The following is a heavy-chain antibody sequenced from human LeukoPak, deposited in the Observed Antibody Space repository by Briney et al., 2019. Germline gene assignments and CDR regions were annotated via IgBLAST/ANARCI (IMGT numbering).Heavy chain of an antibody. Sequence: ASVKVSCKASGYTFTSYYMHWVRQAPGQGLEWMGIINPSGGSTSYAQKFQGRVTMTRDTSTSTVYMELSSLRSEDTAVYYCARTRYFDTSAYPAFDIWGQGTMVTVSS. CDR1: GYTFTSYY. V-gene: IGHV1-46*01. D-gene: IGHD3-22*01. J-gene: IGHJ3*02. CDR2: INPSGGST. CDR3: ARTRYFDTSAYPAFDI.